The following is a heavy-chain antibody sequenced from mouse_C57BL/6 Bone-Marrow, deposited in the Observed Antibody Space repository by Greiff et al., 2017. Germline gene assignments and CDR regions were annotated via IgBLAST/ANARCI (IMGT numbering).Heavy chain of an antibody. D-gene: IGHD1-1*01. CDR3: TTSYYYGSSYEAWFAY. CDR2: IDPENGDT. Sequence: EVQLQQSGAELVRPGASVKLSCTASGFNIKDDYMHWVKQRPEQGLEWIGWIDPENGDTEYASKFQGKATITADTSSNTAYRQLSSLTSEDTAVYYCTTSYYYGSSYEAWFAYWGQGTLVTVSA. V-gene: IGHV14-4*01. CDR1: GFNIKDDY. J-gene: IGHJ3*01.